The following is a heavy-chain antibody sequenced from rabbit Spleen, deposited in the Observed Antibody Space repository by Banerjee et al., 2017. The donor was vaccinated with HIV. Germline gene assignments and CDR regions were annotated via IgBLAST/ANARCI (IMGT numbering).Heavy chain of an antibody. J-gene: IGHJ6*01. CDR2: INTITGKS. V-gene: IGHV1S40*01. CDR3: ASDTSSSFSSYGMDL. CDR1: GVSFSDKDV. Sequence: QSLEESGGDLVKPGASLTLTCKASGVSFSDKDVMCWVRQAPGKGLEWIACINTITGKSVYASWAKGRFIMSRTSSTTVTLQMTSLTAADTATYFCASDTSSSFSSYGMDLWGPGTLVTVS. D-gene: IGHD1-1*01.